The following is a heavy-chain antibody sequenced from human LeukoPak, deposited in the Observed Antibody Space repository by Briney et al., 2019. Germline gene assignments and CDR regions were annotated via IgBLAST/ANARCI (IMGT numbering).Heavy chain of an antibody. CDR2: ISWDGGST. CDR3: AKDGDSSSWYYFDY. J-gene: IGHJ4*02. Sequence: GGSLRLSCAASGFTFDDYTMHWVRQTPGKGLEWVSLISWDGGSTHYADSVKGRFTVSRDGSKNSLYLLMDSLRTEGTALYYCAKDGDSSSWYYFDYWGQGTLVTVSS. V-gene: IGHV3-43*01. D-gene: IGHD6-13*01. CDR1: GFTFDDYT.